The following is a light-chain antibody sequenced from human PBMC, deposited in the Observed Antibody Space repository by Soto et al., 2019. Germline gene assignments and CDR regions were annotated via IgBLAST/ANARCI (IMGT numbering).Light chain of an antibody. CDR1: SSDVGGYNY. V-gene: IGLV2-14*01. CDR3: SSFTSTNTLI. J-gene: IGLJ2*01. CDR2: EVT. Sequence: QSALTQPASVSGSPGQSITISCTGTSSDVGGYNYVSWYQQYPGKAPKVMIYEVTNRPSGVSNRFSGSKSGNTASLTISGLQAEDEADYYCSSFTSTNTLIFGGGTKLTVL.